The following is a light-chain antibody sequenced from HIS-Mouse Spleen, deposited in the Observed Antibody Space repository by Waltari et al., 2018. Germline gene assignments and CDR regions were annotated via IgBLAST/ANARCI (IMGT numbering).Light chain of an antibody. J-gene: IGLJ3*02. Sequence: QSALTQPASVSGSPGQSITIHCTGTSSDVGSYNLVPWYQQHPGKAPKLMIYEGSKRPSGVSNRFSGSKSGNTASLTIAGLQAEDEADYYCCSYAGSSTWVFGGGTKLTVL. CDR3: CSYAGSSTWV. V-gene: IGLV2-23*01. CDR1: SSDVGSYNL. CDR2: EGS.